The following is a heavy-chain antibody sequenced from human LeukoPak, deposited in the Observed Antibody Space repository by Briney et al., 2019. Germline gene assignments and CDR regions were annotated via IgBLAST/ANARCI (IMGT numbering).Heavy chain of an antibody. Sequence: GGSLRLSCAASGFTFSSYSMNWVRQASGKGLEWVSSISSSSSYIYYADSVKGRFTISRDNAKNSLYLQMNSLRAEDTAVYYCARDPQRRDGYNSDAFDIWGQGTMVTVSS. CDR2: ISSSSSYI. D-gene: IGHD5-24*01. CDR1: GFTFSSYS. CDR3: ARDPQRRDGYNSDAFDI. J-gene: IGHJ3*02. V-gene: IGHV3-21*01.